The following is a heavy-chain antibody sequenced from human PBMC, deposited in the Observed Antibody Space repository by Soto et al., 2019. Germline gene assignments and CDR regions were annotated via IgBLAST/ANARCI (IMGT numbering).Heavy chain of an antibody. CDR1: GYTFTNFY. CDR2: INPNTGST. J-gene: IGHJ6*02. Sequence: QVQLVQSGPEVKKPGASVKLSCKASGYTFTNFYIHWVRQAPGQGLEWMGIINPNTGSTSNTQKFRGRITVTRDTSTSTVYMELSGLSSEDTAVYYCARDTTFDLTFHYYGMDVWGQGTTVTVSS. V-gene: IGHV1-46*01. D-gene: IGHD1-1*01. CDR3: ARDTTFDLTFHYYGMDV.